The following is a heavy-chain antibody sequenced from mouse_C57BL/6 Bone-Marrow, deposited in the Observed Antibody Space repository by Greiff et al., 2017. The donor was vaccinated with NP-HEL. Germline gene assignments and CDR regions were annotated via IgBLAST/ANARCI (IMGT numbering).Heavy chain of an antibody. J-gene: IGHJ3*01. CDR1: GFNIKDYY. CDR3: AINYWFAY. D-gene: IGHD1-3*01. CDR2: IDPEDGET. V-gene: IGHV14-2*01. Sequence: VQLQQSGAELVKPGASVKLSCTASGFNIKDYYMHWVKQRTEQGLEWIGRIDPEDGETTYAPKFQGKATITADPSSNTAYLQLSSLTSEDTAVYYFAINYWFAYWGQGTLVTVSA.